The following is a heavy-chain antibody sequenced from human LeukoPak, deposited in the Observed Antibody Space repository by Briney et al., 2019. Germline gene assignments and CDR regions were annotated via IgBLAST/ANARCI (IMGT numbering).Heavy chain of an antibody. V-gene: IGHV3-7*01. J-gene: IGHJ4*02. D-gene: IGHD3-22*01. CDR1: GFTFSSYW. Sequence: GGSLRLSCAASGFTFSSYWMSWVRQAPGKGLEWVANIKQDGSEKYYVDSVKGRFAISRDNAKNSLYLQMNSLRAEDTAVYYCARDLYRIVVVPHYFDYWGQGTLVTVSS. CDR3: ARDLYRIVVVPHYFDY. CDR2: IKQDGSEK.